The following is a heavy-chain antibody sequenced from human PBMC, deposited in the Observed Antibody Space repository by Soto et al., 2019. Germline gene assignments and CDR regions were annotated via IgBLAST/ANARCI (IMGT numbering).Heavy chain of an antibody. D-gene: IGHD1-1*01. CDR3: ARRVHEGNAGYWYFDL. J-gene: IGHJ2*01. CDR2: IIPLFGIT. V-gene: IGHV1-69*13. CDR1: EDTFRNYA. Sequence: ASVKVSCKASEDTFRNYAISWVRQAPGQGLEWMGGIIPLFGITKYEQKFQGRATCTADESTSTAYMELSSLRSEDTAVFFCARRVHEGNAGYWYFDLWGRGTPVTVSS.